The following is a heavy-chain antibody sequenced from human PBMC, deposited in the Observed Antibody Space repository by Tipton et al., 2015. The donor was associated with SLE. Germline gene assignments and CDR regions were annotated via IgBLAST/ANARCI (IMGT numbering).Heavy chain of an antibody. J-gene: IGHJ6*03. CDR1: RGSLTGYS. D-gene: IGHD3-16*01. Sequence: KPSETLSLVCVVNRGSLTGYSWNWIRQFPGKGLEWIGEIDRDGSPNYKSSLQNRVTMSVDRSGNQFSLRLTSVTAADTAVYYCARGVSGYYFYSYMDVWGKGTTVTISS. CDR2: IDRDGSP. CDR3: ARGVSGYYFYSYMDV. V-gene: IGHV4-34*01.